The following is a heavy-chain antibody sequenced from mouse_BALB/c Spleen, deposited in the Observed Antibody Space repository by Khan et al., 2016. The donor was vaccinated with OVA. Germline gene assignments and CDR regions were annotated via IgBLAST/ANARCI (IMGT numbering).Heavy chain of an antibody. V-gene: IGHV2-6-1*01. D-gene: IGHD2-1*01. CDR2: IWSDGRT. Sequence: QVQLKESGPGPVAPSQSLSITCTISGFSLTSYGIHWFRQPAGKGLEWLVVIWSDGRTTYNSALKSRLSISKDNSKSQVFLKVNSLQTDDTAIYYCARQVYPGYFDVWGAGTTVTVSS. CDR3: ARQVYPGYFDV. CDR1: GFSLTSYG. J-gene: IGHJ1*01.